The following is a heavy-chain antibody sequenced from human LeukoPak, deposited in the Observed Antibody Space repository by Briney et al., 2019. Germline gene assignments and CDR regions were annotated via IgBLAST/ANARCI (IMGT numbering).Heavy chain of an antibody. D-gene: IGHD2-8*01. Sequence: GGSLRLSCAASGFTFSNAWMSWVRQAPGKGLEWVGRIKSKTDGGTTDYAAPVKGRFTISRDDSKNTLYLQMNSLKTEDTAAYYCTTDILGYCTNGVCHPLDYWGQGTLVTVSS. CDR3: TTDILGYCTNGVCHPLDY. CDR1: GFTFSNAW. CDR2: IKSKTDGGTT. V-gene: IGHV3-15*01. J-gene: IGHJ4*02.